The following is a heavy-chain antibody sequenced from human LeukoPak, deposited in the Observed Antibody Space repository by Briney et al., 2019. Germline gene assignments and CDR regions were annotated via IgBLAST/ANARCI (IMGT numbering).Heavy chain of an antibody. J-gene: IGHJ6*03. Sequence: GGSLRLSCAASGFTFDEYAMHWVRQAPGKGLEWVSGIDWNSGSIVYADSVKGRLTISRDNAKNSLFLQMNSLRADDTAVYYCARAHIVGFDYYYYLDVWGRGTTVTVSS. V-gene: IGHV3-9*01. CDR1: GFTFDEYA. CDR2: IDWNSGSI. D-gene: IGHD2-21*01. CDR3: ARAHIVGFDYYYYLDV.